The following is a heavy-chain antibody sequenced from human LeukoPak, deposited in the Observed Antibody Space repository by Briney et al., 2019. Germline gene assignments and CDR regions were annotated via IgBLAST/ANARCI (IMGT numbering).Heavy chain of an antibody. CDR2: ITGRGGDT. J-gene: IGHJ4*02. Sequence: PGGSLRLSCAATGFTLSSQAMSWVRQIPGRGLEWVSGITGRGGDTYYADSVKGRFTIFRDNSKNTLFLQMNNLRVDDSALYYCVVVGGGPDRWYAFDHWGQGTLVTVSS. D-gene: IGHD3-16*01. V-gene: IGHV3-23*01. CDR3: VVVGGGPDRWYAFDH. CDR1: GFTLSSQA.